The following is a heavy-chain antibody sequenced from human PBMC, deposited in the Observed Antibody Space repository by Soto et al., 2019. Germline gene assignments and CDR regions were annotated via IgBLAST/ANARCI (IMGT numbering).Heavy chain of an antibody. V-gene: IGHV4-30-4*01. CDR2: IYYSGST. Sequence: QVQLQESGPGLVKPSQTLSLTCTVSGGSISSGDYYWSWIRQPPGKGLEWIGYIYYSGSTYYNPSLKSPVTISEDTSKNQFALKLSSVTAADAAVYYCAGASSGRGAFDIWGQGTMVTVSS. CDR3: AGASSGRGAFDI. J-gene: IGHJ3*02. D-gene: IGHD3-22*01. CDR1: GGSISSGDYY.